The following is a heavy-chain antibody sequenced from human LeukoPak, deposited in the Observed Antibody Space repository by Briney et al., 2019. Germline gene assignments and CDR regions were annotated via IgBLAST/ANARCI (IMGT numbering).Heavy chain of an antibody. CDR2: INWNGGST. CDR1: GFTFDDYG. J-gene: IGHJ6*03. V-gene: IGHV3-20*04. CDR3: ARLMYYYYYMDV. Sequence: PGGSLRLSRAASGFTFDDYGMSWVRQAPGKGLEWVSGINWNGGSTGYADSVKGRFTISRDNAKNSLYLQMNSLRAEDTALYYCARLMYYYYYMDVWGKGTTVTVSS.